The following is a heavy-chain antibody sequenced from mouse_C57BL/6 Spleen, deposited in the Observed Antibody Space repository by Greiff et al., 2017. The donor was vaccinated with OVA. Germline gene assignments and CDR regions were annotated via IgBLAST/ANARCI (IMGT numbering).Heavy chain of an antibody. CDR1: GYTFTSYW. CDR2: IDPSDSYT. V-gene: IGHV1-69*01. Sequence: QVQLQQPGAELVMPGASVKLSCKASGYTFTSYWMHWVKQRPGQGLEWIGEIDPSDSYTNYNQKFKGTSTLTVDKSSSTDDMQLSSLTSDDSAVYYCVLTGTGAMDDWGQGTSVTVSS. J-gene: IGHJ4*01. D-gene: IGHD4-1*01. CDR3: VLTGTGAMDD.